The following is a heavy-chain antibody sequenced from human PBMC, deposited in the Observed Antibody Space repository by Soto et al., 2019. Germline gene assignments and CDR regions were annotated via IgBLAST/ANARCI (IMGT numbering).Heavy chain of an antibody. J-gene: IGHJ4*02. CDR1: GFTFNNYA. V-gene: IGHV3-23*01. Sequence: EVQLLESGGGLVQPGGSLRLSCAASGFTFNNYAMSWVRQAPGKGLEWVSVISGSGQRTSYADSVKGRFTVSRDNSKNTVDLHMKSLRADDTAVYYCAKDSYHGSGSYITPYYFDSWGQGTLITVSS. CDR2: ISGSGQRT. D-gene: IGHD3-10*01. CDR3: AKDSYHGSGSYITPYYFDS.